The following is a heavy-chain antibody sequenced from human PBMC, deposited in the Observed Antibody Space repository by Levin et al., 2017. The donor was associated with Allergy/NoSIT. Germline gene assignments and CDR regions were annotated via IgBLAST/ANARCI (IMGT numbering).Heavy chain of an antibody. J-gene: IGHJ3*02. CDR2: INPNSGGT. Sequence: ASVKVSCKASGYTFTGYYMHWVRQAPGQGLEWMGRINPNSGGTNYAQKFQGRVTMTRDTSISTAYMELSRLRSDDTAVYYCASIKTYYDFWSGYRLGWGEAFDIWGQGTMVTVSS. CDR3: ASIKTYYDFWSGYRLGWGEAFDI. CDR1: GYTFTGYY. D-gene: IGHD3-3*01. V-gene: IGHV1-2*06.